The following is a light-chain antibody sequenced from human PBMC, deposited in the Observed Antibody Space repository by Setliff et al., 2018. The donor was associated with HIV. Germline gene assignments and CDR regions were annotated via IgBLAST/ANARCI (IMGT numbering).Light chain of an antibody. J-gene: IGLJ1*01. CDR1: SSDVGGYNY. V-gene: IGLV2-11*01. CDR2: DVS. CDR3: CSYAGSPRV. Sequence: QSVLTQPASVSGSPGQSVTISCTGTSSDVGGYNYVSWYQQHPGKAPKLMIYDVSKRPSGVPDRFSGSKSGNTASLTISGLQTEDEADYYCCSYAGSPRVFGTGTKVTVL.